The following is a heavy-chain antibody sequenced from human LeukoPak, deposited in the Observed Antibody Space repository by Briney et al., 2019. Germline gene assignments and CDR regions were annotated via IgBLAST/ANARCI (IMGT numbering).Heavy chain of an antibody. D-gene: IGHD4-23*01. V-gene: IGHV1-69*13. CDR3: ANSGNLAYYFDY. CDR1: GGTFSSYA. CDR2: IIPIFGTA. Sequence: ASVKVSCKASGGTFSSYAISWVRQAPGQGLEWMGGIIPIFGTANYAQKFQGRVTITADESTSTAYMELSSLRSEDPAVYYCANSGNLAYYFDYWGQGTLVTVSS. J-gene: IGHJ4*02.